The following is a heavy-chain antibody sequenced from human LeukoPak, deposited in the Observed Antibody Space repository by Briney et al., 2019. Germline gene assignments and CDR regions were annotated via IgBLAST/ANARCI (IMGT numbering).Heavy chain of an antibody. CDR2: IYYSGST. D-gene: IGHD3-3*01. CDR1: GGSISSGDYY. Sequence: SETLSLTCTVSGGSISSGDYYWSWIRQPPGKGLEWIGYIYYSGSTYYNPSLKSRVTISVDTPKNQFSLKLSSVTAADTAVYYCAREGYDFWSGYPNWFGPWGQGTLVTVSS. J-gene: IGHJ5*02. V-gene: IGHV4-30-4*08. CDR3: AREGYDFWSGYPNWFGP.